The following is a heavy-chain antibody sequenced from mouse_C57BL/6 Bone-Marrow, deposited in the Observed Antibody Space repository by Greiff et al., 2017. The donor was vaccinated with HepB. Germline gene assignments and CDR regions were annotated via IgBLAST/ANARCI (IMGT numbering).Heavy chain of an antibody. V-gene: IGHV1-55*01. D-gene: IGHD1-1*01. Sequence: QVQLKQPGAELVKPGASVKMSCKASGYTFTSYWITWVKQRPGQGLEWIGDIYPGSGSTNYNEKFKSKATLTVDTSSSTAYMQLSSLTSEDSAVYYCARSEGTTVVTGDYWGQGTTLTVSS. CDR3: ARSEGTTVVTGDY. CDR1: GYTFTSYW. CDR2: IYPGSGST. J-gene: IGHJ2*01.